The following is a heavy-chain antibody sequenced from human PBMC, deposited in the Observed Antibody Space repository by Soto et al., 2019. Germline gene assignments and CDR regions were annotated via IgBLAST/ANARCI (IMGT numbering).Heavy chain of an antibody. V-gene: IGHV3-30*18. CDR2: ISYDGSNK. D-gene: IGHD6-19*01. CDR3: AKSPPYSSGWLDY. Sequence: GGSLRLSCAASGFTFSSYGMHWVRQAPGKGLEWVAVISYDGSNKYYADSVKGRFTISRDNSKKTLYLQMNSLRAEDTAVYYCAKSPPYSSGWLDYWGQGTLVTVSS. J-gene: IGHJ4*02. CDR1: GFTFSSYG.